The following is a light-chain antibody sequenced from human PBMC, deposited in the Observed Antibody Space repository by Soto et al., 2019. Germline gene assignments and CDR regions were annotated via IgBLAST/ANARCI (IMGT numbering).Light chain of an antibody. Sequence: DIQMTQSPSTLSGSVGDRVTITCRASQTISSWLAWYQQKPGKAPKLLIYKASTLKSGVPSRFSGSGSGTEFTLTISSLKPYDFATYYCQQSYSSPPTFGQGTKVDIK. J-gene: IGKJ1*01. V-gene: IGKV1-5*03. CDR2: KAS. CDR3: QQSYSSPPT. CDR1: QTISSW.